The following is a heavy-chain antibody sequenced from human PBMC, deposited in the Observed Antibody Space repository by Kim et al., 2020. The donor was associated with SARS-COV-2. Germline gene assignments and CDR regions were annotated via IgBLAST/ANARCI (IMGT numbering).Heavy chain of an antibody. V-gene: IGHV4-30-4*01. Sequence: SETLSLTCTVSGGSISSGDYYWSWIRQSPGKGLEWIGYIYYNGNTYYNPSLKSRITISVDTSKNQFSLKLSSVTAADAAVYYCAREWRHDYGGKLSVLLDYWGQGTLVTVSS. CDR2: IYYNGNT. J-gene: IGHJ4*02. CDR3: AREWRHDYGGKLSVLLDY. D-gene: IGHD4-17*01. CDR1: GGSISSGDYY.